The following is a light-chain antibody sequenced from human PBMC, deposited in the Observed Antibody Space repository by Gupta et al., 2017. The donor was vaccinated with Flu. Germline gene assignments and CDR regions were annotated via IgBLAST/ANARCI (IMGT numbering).Light chain of an antibody. Sequence: SYELTPPPSVPVSPGQTARITCSGDALPKQYAYWYQQKPGQAPVLVIYKDSERPSGIPERFSGSSSGTTVTLTISGVQAEDEADYYCQSADSSGTWVFGGGTKLTVL. CDR2: KDS. CDR3: QSADSSGTWV. J-gene: IGLJ3*02. CDR1: ALPKQY. V-gene: IGLV3-25*02.